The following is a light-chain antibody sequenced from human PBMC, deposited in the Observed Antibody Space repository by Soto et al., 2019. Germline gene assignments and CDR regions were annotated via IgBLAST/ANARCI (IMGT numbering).Light chain of an antibody. J-gene: IGKJ1*01. V-gene: IGKV3-20*01. CDR3: QQYGSSPT. CDR1: QSVSSSY. Sequence: EIVLTQSPGTLSLSPGERATLSCRSSQSVSSSYLAWYQHKPGQAPRLLIYDVSSRATGIPDRFSGSWSGTDFTLTISRLEPEDFAVYYCQQYGSSPTFSQGTKVEIK. CDR2: DVS.